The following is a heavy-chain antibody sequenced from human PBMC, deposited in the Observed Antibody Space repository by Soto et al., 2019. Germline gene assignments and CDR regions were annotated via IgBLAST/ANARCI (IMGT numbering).Heavy chain of an antibody. D-gene: IGHD3-10*01. Sequence: QVQVVESGGGVVQPGRSLRLSCAASGFTFSNYGMHWVRQAPGKGLEWVALISYDGSNQYFADSVQGRFTISRDNSENTLYLQMNSLRIEDTAVYFCARSGYNYGPTLYLKHWGQGTLVTVFS. V-gene: IGHV3-30*03. J-gene: IGHJ1*01. CDR1: GFTFSNYG. CDR3: ARSGYNYGPTLYLKH. CDR2: ISYDGSNQ.